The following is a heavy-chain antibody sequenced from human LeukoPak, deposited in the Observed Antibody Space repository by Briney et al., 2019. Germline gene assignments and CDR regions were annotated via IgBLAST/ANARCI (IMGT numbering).Heavy chain of an antibody. V-gene: IGHV3-33*01. Sequence: GRSLRLSCAASGLIFSNDAMHWVRQAPGKGLEWVAFIWFDGSNKHYADSVKGRFTISGDNAKNSLYLQMNSLRVEDTAVYYCARLGLEVGGPNWFDPWGQGTLVTVSS. CDR2: IWFDGSNK. CDR3: ARLGLEVGGPNWFDP. D-gene: IGHD1-1*01. J-gene: IGHJ5*02. CDR1: GLIFSNDA.